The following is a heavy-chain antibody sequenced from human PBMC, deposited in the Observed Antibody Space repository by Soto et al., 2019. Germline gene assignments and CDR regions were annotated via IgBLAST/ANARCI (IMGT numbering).Heavy chain of an antibody. CDR3: ARDYSWSGYFVGPRYYYGMDV. V-gene: IGHV3-11*01. CDR2: ISSSGSTI. CDR1: GFTFSDYY. Sequence: QVQLVESGGGLVKPGGSLRLSCAASGFTFSDYYMSWIRQAPGKGLEWVSYISSSGSTIYYADSVKGRFTISRDNAKNSLYLQMNSLRAEDTAVYYCARDYSWSGYFVGPRYYYGMDVWGQGTTVTVSS. J-gene: IGHJ6*02. D-gene: IGHD3-3*01.